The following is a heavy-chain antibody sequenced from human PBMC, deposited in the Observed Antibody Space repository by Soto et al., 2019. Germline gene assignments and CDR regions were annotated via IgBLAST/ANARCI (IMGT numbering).Heavy chain of an antibody. CDR3: AKEWQQPYWYFDL. D-gene: IGHD6-13*01. J-gene: IGHJ2*01. Sequence: EVQLLESGGGLVQPGGSLRLSCEASGFSFTNYAISWVRQSPGKGLEWVSSVSGSGGGTYYADSVKGRFTISRDNSKDTLYLEMNSLRAEDTALYYCAKEWQQPYWYFDLWGRGTLVTVSS. V-gene: IGHV3-23*01. CDR1: GFSFTNYA. CDR2: VSGSGGGT.